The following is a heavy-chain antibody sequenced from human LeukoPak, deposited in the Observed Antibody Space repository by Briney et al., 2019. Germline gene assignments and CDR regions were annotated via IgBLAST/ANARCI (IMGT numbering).Heavy chain of an antibody. CDR3: AREYSNFYYFDY. Sequence: PGGSLRLSCAASGFTFSSYWMHWVRQAPGKGLEWVAVISYDGSNKYYADSVKGRFTISRDNSKNTLYLQMNSLRAEDAAVYYCAREYSNFYYFDYWGQGTLVTVSS. CDR2: ISYDGSNK. CDR1: GFTFSSYW. V-gene: IGHV3-30-3*01. J-gene: IGHJ4*02. D-gene: IGHD4-11*01.